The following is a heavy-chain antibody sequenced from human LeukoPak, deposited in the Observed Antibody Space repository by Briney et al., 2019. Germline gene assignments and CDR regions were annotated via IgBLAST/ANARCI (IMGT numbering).Heavy chain of an antibody. CDR2: IFYSGTT. CDR1: GGSINGSNYY. CDR3: ARGLDTAMVYLGFPYYYYMDV. D-gene: IGHD5-18*01. J-gene: IGHJ6*03. Sequence: PSETLSLTCTVSGGSINGSNYYWGWIRQPPGKGLEWIGSIFYSGTTYYNPSLKSRVTISVDMSKNHFSLKMSSVTAADTAVYYCARGLDTAMVYLGFPYYYYMDVWGKGTTVTVSS. V-gene: IGHV4-39*07.